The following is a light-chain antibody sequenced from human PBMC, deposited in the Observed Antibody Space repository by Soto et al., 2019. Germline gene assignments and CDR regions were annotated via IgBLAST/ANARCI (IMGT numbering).Light chain of an antibody. V-gene: IGKV3-15*01. CDR2: GAS. Sequence: EIVVTQSPGTLSVSPGERVTLSCRTSHSIGTSLAWYQQRPAQPPRVLIYGASTRATGIPARFSGSGSGKEFTLTITSLQSEDVAVYYCQQYNNWPPLNFGGGTKVEIK. CDR3: QQYNNWPPLN. J-gene: IGKJ4*01. CDR1: HSIGTS.